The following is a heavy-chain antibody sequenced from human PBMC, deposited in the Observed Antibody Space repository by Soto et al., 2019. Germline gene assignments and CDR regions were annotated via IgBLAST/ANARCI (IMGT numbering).Heavy chain of an antibody. V-gene: IGHV3-23*01. D-gene: IGHD3-3*01. CDR3: ANGRFLEWLLPDNWFDP. CDR1: GFTFSDYA. CDR2: ISGSGANT. J-gene: IGHJ5*02. Sequence: GGSLRLSCAAAGFTFSDYAMNWVRQAPGKGREWVSAISGSGANTYYADSVKGRFTISRDNSKNMLYLQMNSLRDEDTAVYYCANGRFLEWLLPDNWFDPWGQGTLVTVSS.